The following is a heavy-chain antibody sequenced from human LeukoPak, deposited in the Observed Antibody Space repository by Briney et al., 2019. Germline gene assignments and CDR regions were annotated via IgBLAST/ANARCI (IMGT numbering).Heavy chain of an antibody. Sequence: GASVKVSCKAFGYTFTGYYMHWVRQAPGQGLEWMGWINPNSGGTNYAQKFQGRVTMTRDTYISTAYMELSRLRSDDTAVYYCARVGSSGWYVHPTLDYWGQGTLVTVSS. J-gene: IGHJ4*02. V-gene: IGHV1-2*02. D-gene: IGHD6-19*01. CDR3: ARVGSSGWYVHPTLDY. CDR1: GYTFTGYY. CDR2: INPNSGGT.